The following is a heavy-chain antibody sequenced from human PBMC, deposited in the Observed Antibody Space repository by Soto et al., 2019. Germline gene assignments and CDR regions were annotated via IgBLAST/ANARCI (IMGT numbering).Heavy chain of an antibody. Sequence: QVQLQESGPGLVKPSQTLSLTCTVSGGSISSGGYYWSWIRQHPGKGLEWIGYIYYSGSTYYNPSLKRRLTISVDTSKNQFSLKLRSVTAADTAVYYCARTYDSSGYYFDYWGQGTLVTVSS. V-gene: IGHV4-31*03. CDR2: IYYSGST. D-gene: IGHD3-22*01. J-gene: IGHJ4*02. CDR1: GGSISSGGYY. CDR3: ARTYDSSGYYFDY.